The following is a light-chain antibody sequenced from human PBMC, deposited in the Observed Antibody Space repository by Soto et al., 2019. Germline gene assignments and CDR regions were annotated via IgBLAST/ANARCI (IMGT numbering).Light chain of an antibody. CDR3: SVWDDSLKGWV. CDR2: HNN. V-gene: IGLV1-44*01. J-gene: IGLJ3*02. CDR1: NFNIGSHT. Sequence: QSVLTQPPSASGTPGQRVTISCSGSNFNIGSHTVNWYQQLPGTAPKLLMHHNNQRPSVVPDRFSGSKSGTSASLAISGLQSEDEADYSCSVWDDSLKGWVFGGGTKLTVL.